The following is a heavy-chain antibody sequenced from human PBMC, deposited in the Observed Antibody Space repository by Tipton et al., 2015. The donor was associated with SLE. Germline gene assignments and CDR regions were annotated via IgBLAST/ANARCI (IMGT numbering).Heavy chain of an antibody. J-gene: IGHJ4*02. CDR1: GYTFTSHW. CDR2: IHPSDSET. CDR3: ARYGGFCDNIDCFAAYFDL. V-gene: IGHV5-51*03. D-gene: IGHD2-21*02. Sequence: VQLVQSGAEVKKPGESLKISCEGSGYTFTSHWIAWVRQMPGKGLEWMGIIHPSDSETRYSPSFQGQVTMSADRSISTAYLPWSSLKASDSAMYYCARYGGFCDNIDCFAAYFDLWGQGTLVSVSS.